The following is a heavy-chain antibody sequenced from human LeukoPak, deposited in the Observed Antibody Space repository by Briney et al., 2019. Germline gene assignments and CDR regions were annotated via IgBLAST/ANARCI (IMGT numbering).Heavy chain of an antibody. CDR1: GFTFSSYG. J-gene: IGHJ4*02. CDR2: ISYDGSNK. CDR3: ARVSFPDPLDSYFDY. V-gene: IGHV3-30*03. Sequence: PGGSLRLSCAASGFTFSSYGMHWVRQAPGKGLEWVAVISYDGSNKYYADSVKGRFTISRDNSKNTLYLQMNSLRAEDTAVYYCARVSFPDPLDSYFDYWGQGTLVTVSS.